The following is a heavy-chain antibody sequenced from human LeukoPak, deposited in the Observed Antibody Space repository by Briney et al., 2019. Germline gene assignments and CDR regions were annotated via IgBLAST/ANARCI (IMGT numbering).Heavy chain of an antibody. V-gene: IGHV4-34*01. CDR3: ARVLYGDYALGY. CDR1: GGSFSCYY. Sequence: SETLSLTCAVYGGSFSCYYWSWIRQPPGKGLEWIGEINHSGSTNYNPSLKSRVTISVDTSKNQFSLKLSSVTAADTAVYYCARVLYGDYALGYWGQGTLVTVSS. D-gene: IGHD4-17*01. J-gene: IGHJ4*02. CDR2: INHSGST.